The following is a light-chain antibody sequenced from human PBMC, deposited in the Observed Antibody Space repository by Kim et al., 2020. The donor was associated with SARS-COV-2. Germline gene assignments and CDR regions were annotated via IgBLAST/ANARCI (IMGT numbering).Light chain of an antibody. CDR2: VDSDGSH. J-gene: IGLJ2*01. V-gene: IGLV4-69*01. CDR1: SEYKTYA. Sequence: QLVLTQSPSASASLGTSVKLTCTLSSEYKTYAIAWHQQLPEKGPRYLMNVDSDGSHTRGDGIPDRFSGSSSGAERYLTISSLQPEDEADYYCLTRGPGIRVFGGGTQLTVL. CDR3: LTRGPGIRV.